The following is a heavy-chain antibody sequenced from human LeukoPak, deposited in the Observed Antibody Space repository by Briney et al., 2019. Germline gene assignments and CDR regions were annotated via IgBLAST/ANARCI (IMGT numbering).Heavy chain of an antibody. V-gene: IGHV4-38-2*02. D-gene: IGHD3-10*01. Sequence: PSETLSLTCTVSGYSIGSGYYWGWIRQPPGKGLEWIGTIRHSGTTYYNPSLKSRVTISIDSSKNQFSLKLTSVTAADTAVVYCARAEGEIYNRSGSNNWFDPWGQGTLVTVSS. CDR3: ARAEGEIYNRSGSNNWFDP. CDR1: GYSIGSGYY. J-gene: IGHJ5*02. CDR2: IRHSGTT.